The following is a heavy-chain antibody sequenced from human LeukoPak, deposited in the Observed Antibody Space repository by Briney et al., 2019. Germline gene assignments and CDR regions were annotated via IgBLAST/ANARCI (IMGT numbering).Heavy chain of an antibody. CDR3: TRDFRWIGGYFDY. CDR1: GFTFSNYW. D-gene: IGHD4-23*01. V-gene: IGHV3-7*01. CDR2: IKQDGSEK. Sequence: GGSLRLSCAASGFTFSNYWMSWVRQSPGKGLEWVANIKQDGSEKYYMDSVKGRFTISIDNAKNSLYLQMNSLGAEDTAVYYCTRDFRWIGGYFDYWGQGTLVTVSS. J-gene: IGHJ4*02.